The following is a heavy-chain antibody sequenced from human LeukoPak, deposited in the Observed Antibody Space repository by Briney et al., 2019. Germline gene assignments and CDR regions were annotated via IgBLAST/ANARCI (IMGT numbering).Heavy chain of an antibody. J-gene: IGHJ4*02. D-gene: IGHD5-18*01. CDR1: GSTFTIKF. CDR3: ATSSGYSHSWGAFDY. Sequence: GASVKVSCKASGSTFTIKFMHWVRQAPGQGLEWMGWMNPNNGGTNFTQRFQGRVTMTRAMSTNTVYMELSRLTSDDTAVYYCATSSGYSHSWGAFDYWGQGALVTVSS. V-gene: IGHV1-2*02. CDR2: MNPNNGGT.